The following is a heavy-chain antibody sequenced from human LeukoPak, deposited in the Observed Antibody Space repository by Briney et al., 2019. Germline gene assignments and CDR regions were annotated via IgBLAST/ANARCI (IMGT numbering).Heavy chain of an antibody. CDR1: GFSFTTYW. CDR2: ISGSGGSR. J-gene: IGHJ4*02. CDR3: AKDGDYDILTGYSIFDY. Sequence: GGSLRLSCAASGFSFTTYWMSWVRQAPGKGLEWVSGISGSGGSRFYTDSVKGRFTISRDNSKNTLYLQMNSLRAEDTAVYYCAKDGDYDILTGYSIFDYWGQGTLVTVSS. D-gene: IGHD3-9*01. V-gene: IGHV3-23*01.